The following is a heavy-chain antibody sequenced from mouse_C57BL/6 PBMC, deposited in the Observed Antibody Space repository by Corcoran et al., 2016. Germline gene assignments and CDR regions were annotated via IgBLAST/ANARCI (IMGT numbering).Heavy chain of an antibody. CDR1: GYTFTDYY. CDR3: YSSFDY. V-gene: IGHV1-26*01. D-gene: IGHD2-12*01. Sequence: EVQLQQSGPELVKPGASVKISCKASGYTFTDYYMNWVKQSHGKSLEWIGDINPNNGGTSYNQKFKGKATLTVDKSSSTAYMELRSLTSEDSAVYYCYSSFDYWGQGTTLTVSS. J-gene: IGHJ2*01. CDR2: INPNNGGT.